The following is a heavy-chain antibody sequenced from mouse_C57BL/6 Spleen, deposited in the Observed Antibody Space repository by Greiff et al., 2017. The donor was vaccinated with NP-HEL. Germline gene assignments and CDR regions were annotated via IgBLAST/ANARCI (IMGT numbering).Heavy chain of an antibody. J-gene: IGHJ1*03. CDR1: GYTFTSYW. Sequence: VQLQQSGAELVKPGASVKLSCKASGYTFTSYWMHWVKQRPGQGLEWIGMIHPNSGSTNYNEKFKSKATLTVDKSSSTAYMQLSSLTSEDSAVYYCARTYYYGSSYVDWYFDVWGTGTTVTVSS. CDR2: IHPNSGST. D-gene: IGHD1-1*01. V-gene: IGHV1-64*01. CDR3: ARTYYYGSSYVDWYFDV.